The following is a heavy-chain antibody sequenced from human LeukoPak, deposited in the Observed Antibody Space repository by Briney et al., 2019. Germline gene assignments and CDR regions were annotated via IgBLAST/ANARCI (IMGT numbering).Heavy chain of an antibody. D-gene: IGHD1-26*01. V-gene: IGHV4-59*01. Sequence: SETQSLTCIVSGGSISSYYWSWIRQPPGKGLEWIGYMYYSGSTNYNPSLKSRVTILVDTSRNQFSLKLRSVTAADTAVYYCARNGGSYSFDFWGQGTVVTASS. CDR2: MYYSGST. J-gene: IGHJ4*02. CDR1: GGSISSYY. CDR3: ARNGGSYSFDF.